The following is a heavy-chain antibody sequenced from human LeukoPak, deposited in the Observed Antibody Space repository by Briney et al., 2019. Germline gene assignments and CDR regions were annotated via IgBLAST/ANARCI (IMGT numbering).Heavy chain of an antibody. D-gene: IGHD4-17*01. J-gene: IGHJ4*02. CDR2: IIPIFGTA. V-gene: IGHV1-69*05. CDR1: GGTFSSYA. CDR3: ARVGDYGVYYFDH. Sequence: SVKVSCKASGGTFSSYAISWVRQAPGQGLEWMGRIIPIFGTANYAQKFQGRVTITTDESTSTAYMELSSLRSEDTAVYYCARVGDYGVYYFDHWGQGTLVTVSS.